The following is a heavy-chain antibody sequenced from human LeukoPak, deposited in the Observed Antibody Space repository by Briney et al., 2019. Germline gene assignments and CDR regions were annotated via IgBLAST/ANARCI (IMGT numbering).Heavy chain of an antibody. D-gene: IGHD4-17*01. J-gene: IGHJ3*02. CDR1: GFTFSDYY. V-gene: IGHV3-11*01. Sequence: PGGSLRLSCAATGFTFSDYYMGWIRQAPGKGLEWVSYISSSGSTIYYADSVKGRFTISRDNAKNSLYLQMNSLRAEDTAVYYCARGHDYGDYEGAFDTWGQGTMVTVSS. CDR3: ARGHDYGDYEGAFDT. CDR2: ISSSGSTI.